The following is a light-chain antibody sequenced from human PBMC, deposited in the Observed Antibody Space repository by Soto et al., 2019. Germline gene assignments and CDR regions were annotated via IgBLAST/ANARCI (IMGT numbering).Light chain of an antibody. CDR1: QSVSSY. J-gene: IGKJ4*01. V-gene: IGKV3-11*01. CDR3: QQRSNWPLT. CDR2: DAS. Sequence: EIVLTQSPATRSLSPGERATLSCRASQSVSSYLAWYQQKPGQAPRLLIYDASNMATGIPARFSGSGSGTDFTLTISSLEPEDFAVYYCQQRSNWPLTFGGGTKVEIK.